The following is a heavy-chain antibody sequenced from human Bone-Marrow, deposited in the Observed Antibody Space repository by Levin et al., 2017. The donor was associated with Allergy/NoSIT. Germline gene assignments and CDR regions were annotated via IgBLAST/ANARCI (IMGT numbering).Heavy chain of an antibody. CDR3: AREGPVDTAMVTMISYYYDGMDV. CDR1: GGTFSSYT. CDR2: IIPILGIA. D-gene: IGHD5-18*01. Sequence: ASVKVSCKASGGTFSSYTISWVRQAPGQGLEWMGRIIPILGIANYAQKFQGRVTITADKSTSTAYMELSSLRSEDTAVYYCAREGPVDTAMVTMISYYYDGMDVWGQGTTVTVSS. V-gene: IGHV1-69*04. J-gene: IGHJ6*02.